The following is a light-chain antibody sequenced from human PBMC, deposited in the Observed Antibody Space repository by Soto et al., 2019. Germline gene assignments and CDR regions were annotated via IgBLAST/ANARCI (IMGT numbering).Light chain of an antibody. J-gene: IGLJ1*01. V-gene: IGLV1-40*01. CDR2: DNS. CDR1: SSNIGAHYE. CDR3: QSYDSSLSGYV. Sequence: QAVVTQPPSVSGAPGQRVTISCTGSSSNIGAHYEVHWYQQLPGTAPKLLMYDNSNRPSGVPDRFSGSKSGTSASLAITGLQAEDEADYYCQSYDSSLSGYVFGSGTKLTVL.